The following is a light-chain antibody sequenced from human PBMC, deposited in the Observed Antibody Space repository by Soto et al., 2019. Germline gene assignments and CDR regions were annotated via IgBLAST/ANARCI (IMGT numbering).Light chain of an antibody. Sequence: ALTQPPSVSGSPGQSVTISCTGTSGDIGSYNRVSWFQQPPGTAPQLMIYEVTNRPSGVPDRFSGSKSGNTASLTISGLQTEDETSNSTPFVFGTGTKVTVL. V-gene: IGLV2-18*01. CDR3: PFV. J-gene: IGLJ1*01. CDR1: SGDIGSYNR. CDR2: EVT.